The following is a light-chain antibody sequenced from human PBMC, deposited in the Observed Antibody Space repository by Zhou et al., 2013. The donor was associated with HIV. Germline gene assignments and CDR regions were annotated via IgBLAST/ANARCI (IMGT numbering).Light chain of an antibody. CDR2: AAS. V-gene: IGKV1-39*01. CDR1: QTISSY. CDR3: QQLNTYST. Sequence: DIQLTQSPSSLSASVGDRVTITCRASQTISSYLNWYQQKPGKAPKLLIYAASSLQSGVPSRFSGSGSVTDFTLTISSLQPEDVATYYCQQLNTYSTFGQGTRLEIK. J-gene: IGKJ5*01.